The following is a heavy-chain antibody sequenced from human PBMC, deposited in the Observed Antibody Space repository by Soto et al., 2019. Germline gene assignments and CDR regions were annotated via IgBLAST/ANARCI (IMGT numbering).Heavy chain of an antibody. J-gene: IGHJ4*02. CDR2: IIPIFGTA. CDR1: GGTFSSYA. Sequence: SVKVSFKASGGTFSSYAISWVRQAPGQGLEWMGGIIPIFGTANYAQKFQGRVTITADESTSTAYMELSSLRSEDTAVYYCARADSWNGPHFDYWGQGTLVTVSS. V-gene: IGHV1-69*13. CDR3: ARADSWNGPHFDY. D-gene: IGHD1-20*01.